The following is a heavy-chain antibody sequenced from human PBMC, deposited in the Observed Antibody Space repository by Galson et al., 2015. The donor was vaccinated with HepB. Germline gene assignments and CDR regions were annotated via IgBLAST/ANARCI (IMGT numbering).Heavy chain of an antibody. CDR1: GYTFTSYG. J-gene: IGHJ4*02. V-gene: IGHV1-18*01. Sequence: SVKVSCKASGYTFTSYGISWVRQAPGHGLEWMGWISAYNGNTNYAQKLQGRVTMTTDTSTSTAYMELRSLRSDDTAVYYCARAPGISYYGSGSSIWGYWGQGTLVTVSS. CDR3: ARAPGISYYGSGSSIWGY. CDR2: ISAYNGNT. D-gene: IGHD3-10*01.